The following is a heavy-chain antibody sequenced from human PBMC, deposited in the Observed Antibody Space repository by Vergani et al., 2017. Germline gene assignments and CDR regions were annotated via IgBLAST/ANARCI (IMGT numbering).Heavy chain of an antibody. CDR2: ISGSGGST. V-gene: IGHV3-23*01. CDR3: AKDVYGVNGDYFDY. D-gene: IGHD4-17*01. Sequence: VQLQESGPGLVKPSQTLSLTCTVSGGSISSGGYYWSWIRQHPGKGLEWVSAISGSGGSTYYADSVKGRFTISRDNSKNTLYLQMNSLRAEDTAVYYCAKDVYGVNGDYFDYWGQGTLVTVSS. CDR1: GGSISSGGYY. J-gene: IGHJ4*02.